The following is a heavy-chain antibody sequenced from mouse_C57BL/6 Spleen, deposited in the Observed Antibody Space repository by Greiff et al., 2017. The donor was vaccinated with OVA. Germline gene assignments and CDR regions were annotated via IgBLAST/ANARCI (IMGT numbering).Heavy chain of an antibody. V-gene: IGHV1-64*01. CDR3: ARYDYDSYFDY. J-gene: IGHJ2*01. CDR2: IHPNSGST. D-gene: IGHD2-4*01. CDR1: GYTFTSYW. Sequence: QVQLQQPGAELVKPGASVKLSCKASGYTFTSYWMHWVKQRPGQGLEWIGMIHPNSGSTNYNEKFKSKATLTVDKSSSTAYMQLSSLTSEDSAVYYCARYDYDSYFDYWGLGTTLTVSS.